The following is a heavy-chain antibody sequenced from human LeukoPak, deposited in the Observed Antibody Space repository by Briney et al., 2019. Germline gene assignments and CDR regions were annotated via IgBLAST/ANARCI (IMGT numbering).Heavy chain of an antibody. Sequence: ASVKVSCKASGYTFTSYYMHWVRQAPGQGLEWMGIINPSGGSTSYAQKFQGRVTMTRDTSTSTVYMELSSLRSEDTAVYYCARLDYDSSGYYSHFDYWGQGTLVTVSS. V-gene: IGHV1-46*01. CDR3: ARLDYDSSGYYSHFDY. J-gene: IGHJ4*02. D-gene: IGHD3-22*01. CDR1: GYTFTSYY. CDR2: INPSGGST.